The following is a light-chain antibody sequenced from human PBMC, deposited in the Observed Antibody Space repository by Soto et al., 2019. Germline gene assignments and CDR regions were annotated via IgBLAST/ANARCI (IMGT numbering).Light chain of an antibody. Sequence: DIQMTQSPSTLSGSVGDRVTITCRASQTISSWLAWYQQKPGKAPKLLIYKASTLKSGVPSRFSGGGSGTEFTLTISSLQPDDFAAYYGQHYNSYSEAFGQATKVELK. CDR3: QHYNSYSEA. V-gene: IGKV1-5*03. CDR1: QTISSW. CDR2: KAS. J-gene: IGKJ1*01.